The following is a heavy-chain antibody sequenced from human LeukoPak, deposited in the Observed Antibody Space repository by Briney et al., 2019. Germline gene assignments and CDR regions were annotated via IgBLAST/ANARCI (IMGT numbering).Heavy chain of an antibody. D-gene: IGHD2-21*02. CDR3: AGSLAYCGGDCRLGDY. CDR1: GFTVNDNY. J-gene: IGHJ4*02. V-gene: IGHV3-66*01. Sequence: GGSLILSCAASGFTVNDNYMGWVRQAPAKGLEWVSGIYSVGSTYYADSVRGRFTISRDNSKNTLYLQMKSLRVEDTAVYYCAGSLAYCGGDCRLGDYWGQGTLVTVSS. CDR2: IYSVGST.